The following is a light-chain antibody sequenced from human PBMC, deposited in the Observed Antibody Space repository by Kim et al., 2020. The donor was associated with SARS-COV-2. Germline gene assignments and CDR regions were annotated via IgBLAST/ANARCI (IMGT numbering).Light chain of an antibody. CDR2: AAS. V-gene: IGKV3-20*01. CDR1: QSINTRY. Sequence: PGERATLACRASQSINTRYLAWYQQKPGQAPRLLIFAASSRATGIPDRFSGSGSGTDFTLTISRLEPEDFAVYYCQQYDTAPRTFGQGTKVDIK. CDR3: QQYDTAPRT. J-gene: IGKJ1*01.